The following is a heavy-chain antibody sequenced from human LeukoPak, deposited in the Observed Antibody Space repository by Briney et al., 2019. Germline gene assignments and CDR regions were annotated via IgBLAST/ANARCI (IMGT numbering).Heavy chain of an antibody. Sequence: PSETLSLTCAVYGGSFSGYYWSWIRQPPGKGLEWIGEINHSGSTNYNPSLKGRVTISVDTSKNQFSLKLSSVTAADTAVYYCARADVRRRVYGMDVWGQGTLVTVSS. CDR3: ARADVRRRVYGMDV. CDR1: GGSFSGYY. V-gene: IGHV4-34*01. J-gene: IGHJ6*02. CDR2: INHSGST. D-gene: IGHD5-24*01.